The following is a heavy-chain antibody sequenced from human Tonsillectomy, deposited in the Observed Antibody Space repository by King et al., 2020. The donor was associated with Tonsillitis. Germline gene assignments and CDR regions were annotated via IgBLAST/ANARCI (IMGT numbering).Heavy chain of an antibody. D-gene: IGHD3-16*01. CDR2: ISWNSDII. CDR3: AKVIGDYVWGRAGYFNC. CDR1: GFTFDDYA. Sequence: VKLVESGGGLVQPGRSLRISGAASGFTFDDYAMHWVRQAPGKGLEWVSGISWNSDIIVYADSVKGRFTISRDNAKNSLYLQMNSLRAEDTALYYCAKVIGDYVWGRAGYFNCWGQGTLVTVSS. V-gene: IGHV3-9*01. J-gene: IGHJ4*02.